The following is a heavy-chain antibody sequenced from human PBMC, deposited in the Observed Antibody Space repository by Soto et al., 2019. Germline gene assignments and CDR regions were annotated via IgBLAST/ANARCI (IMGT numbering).Heavy chain of an antibody. CDR3: ARYSGSDSFGP. J-gene: IGHJ5*02. V-gene: IGHV3-7*01. CDR2: IKEDGSAK. CDR1: GFTFRSYW. D-gene: IGHD5-12*01. Sequence: EVQLVESGGGLVQPGGSLRLSCAASGFTFRSYWMSWVRQAPGKGLEWVANIKEDGSAKYYVDSVKGRFTISRDDAKNSLYLQMNSLGADDTAVYYCARYSGSDSFGPWGQGTLVTVSS.